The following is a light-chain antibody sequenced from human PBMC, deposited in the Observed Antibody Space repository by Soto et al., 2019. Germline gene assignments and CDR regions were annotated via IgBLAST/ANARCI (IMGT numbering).Light chain of an antibody. CDR2: AAS. Sequence: DIQMTQSPSSLSASVGDRVTITCRASQGIGNDLGWYQQKPGKAPKRLIYAASSLQSGVPSRFSGSGSGTEFTLTISSLQPEDFATYYCLQHNSYPYTFGRGTKLEIK. CDR1: QGIGND. J-gene: IGKJ2*01. CDR3: LQHNSYPYT. V-gene: IGKV1-17*01.